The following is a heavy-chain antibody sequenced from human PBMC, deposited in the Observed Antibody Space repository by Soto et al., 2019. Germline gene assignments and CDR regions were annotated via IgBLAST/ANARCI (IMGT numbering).Heavy chain of an antibody. CDR2: INHSGRT. CDR1: GGSFSGYY. D-gene: IGHD5-18*01. V-gene: IGHV4-34*01. CDR3: ARSIQGWTPFDY. J-gene: IGHJ4*02. Sequence: QVQLQQWGAGLSKPSETLSLTCAVFGGSFSGYYWTWVRQPPGKGLEWIGEINHSGRTNSNPSLKSRVTMSVDTSKNQFSLKLSSVTAADTAVYYCARSIQGWTPFDYWGQGTLVTVSS.